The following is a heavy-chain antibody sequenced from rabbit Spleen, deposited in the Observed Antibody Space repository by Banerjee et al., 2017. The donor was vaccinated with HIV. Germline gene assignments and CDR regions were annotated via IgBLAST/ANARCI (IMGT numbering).Heavy chain of an antibody. Sequence: QSLEESGGDLVKPGASLTLTCTASGFSFSSSDYMCWVRQAPGKGLEWIACIYAGSSKTYYASWAKGRFTCSKTSSTTVTLRMTSLTGADTATYFCARDLAAWNSGSYAFNLWGPGTLVTVS. V-gene: IGHV1S40*01. J-gene: IGHJ4*01. CDR2: IYAGSSKT. CDR3: ARDLAAWNSGSYAFNL. CDR1: GFSFSSSDY. D-gene: IGHD1-1*01.